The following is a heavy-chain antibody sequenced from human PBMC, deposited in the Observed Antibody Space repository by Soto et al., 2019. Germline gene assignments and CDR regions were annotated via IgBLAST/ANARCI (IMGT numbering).Heavy chain of an antibody. CDR1: GFTFSTYG. V-gene: IGHV3-30*18. Sequence: QVQLVESGGGEVQPGRSLTISCAASGFTFSTYGMHWVRQTPGKGLEWVAVISYDGTNKFYSDSVKGRFTISRDNFKNTLTLQMNSLRADDTAVYSCAKDLQSHGDYDYYCYAMDVWGLGTRVTVSS. D-gene: IGHD4-17*01. CDR2: ISYDGTNK. CDR3: AKDLQSHGDYDYYCYAMDV. J-gene: IGHJ6*02.